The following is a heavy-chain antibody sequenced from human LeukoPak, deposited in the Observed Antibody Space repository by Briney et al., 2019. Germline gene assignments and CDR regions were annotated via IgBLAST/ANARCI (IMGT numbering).Heavy chain of an antibody. D-gene: IGHD3-22*01. V-gene: IGHV3-53*01. J-gene: IGHJ6*03. CDR3: ARGPERLNYYDSSGYYYYYYMDV. CDR1: GFTVSSNY. Sequence: GGSLRLSCAASGFTVSSNYMSWVRQAPGKGLEWVSVIYSGGSTYYADSVKDRFTISRDNSKNTLYLQMNSLRAEDTAVYYCARGPERLNYYDSSGYYYYYYMDVWGKGTTVTVSS. CDR2: IYSGGST.